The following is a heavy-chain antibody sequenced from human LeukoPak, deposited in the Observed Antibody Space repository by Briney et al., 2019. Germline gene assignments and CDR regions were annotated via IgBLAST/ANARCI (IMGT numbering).Heavy chain of an antibody. Sequence: SVKVSCKASGGTFSSYAISWVRQAPGQGLEWMGGIIPIFGTANYAQKFQGRVTITADESTSTAYMELSSLRSEDTAVYYCARPYYYDSSGYYAFFDYWSQGTLVTVSS. CDR1: GGTFSSYA. D-gene: IGHD3-22*01. CDR3: ARPYYYDSSGYYAFFDY. J-gene: IGHJ4*02. V-gene: IGHV1-69*13. CDR2: IIPIFGTA.